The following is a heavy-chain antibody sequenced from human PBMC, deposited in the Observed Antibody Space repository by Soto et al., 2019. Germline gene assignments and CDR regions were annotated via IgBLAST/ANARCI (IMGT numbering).Heavy chain of an antibody. Sequence: SETLSLTCAVSGDSISSGGYSWSWIRQPPGKGLEWIGYIYHSGSTYYNPSLKSRVTISVDRSKNQFSLKLSSVTAADTAVYYCARDRALGLYYNGNDSGGMDVWGQGTTVTVSS. CDR1: GDSISSGGYS. J-gene: IGHJ6*02. CDR2: IYHSGST. D-gene: IGHD5-12*01. CDR3: ARDRALGLYYNGNDSGGMDV. V-gene: IGHV4-30-2*01.